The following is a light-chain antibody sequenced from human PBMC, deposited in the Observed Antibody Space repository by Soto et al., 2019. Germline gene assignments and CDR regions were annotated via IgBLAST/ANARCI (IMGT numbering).Light chain of an antibody. V-gene: IGLV2-14*01. CDR3: SSYTDSSNYV. CDR1: SSDIGGYNY. CDR2: EVT. J-gene: IGLJ1*01. Sequence: QSALTQPASVSGSPGQSITISCTGTSSDIGGYNYVSWYQQHPGKVPKLMIFEVTNRPSGVSNRFSGSRSGNTASLTISGLQAEDEADYYCSSYTDSSNYVFGTGTKLTVL.